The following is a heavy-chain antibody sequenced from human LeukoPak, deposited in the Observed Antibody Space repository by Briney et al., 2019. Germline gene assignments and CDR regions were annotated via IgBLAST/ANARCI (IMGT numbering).Heavy chain of an antibody. V-gene: IGHV3-21*01. CDR2: ISSSSSYI. CDR1: GFTFSSYS. J-gene: IGHJ3*02. D-gene: IGHD3-10*01. Sequence: GGSLRLSCAASGFTFSSYSMNWVRQAPGKGLEWVSSISSSSSYIYYADSVKGRFTISRDNAKNSLCLQMNSLRAEDTAVYYCAREGRSGGGDIWGQGTMVTVSS. CDR3: AREGRSGGGDI.